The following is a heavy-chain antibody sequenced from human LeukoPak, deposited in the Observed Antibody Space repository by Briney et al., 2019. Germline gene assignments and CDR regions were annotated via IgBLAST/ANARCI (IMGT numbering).Heavy chain of an antibody. J-gene: IGHJ4*02. V-gene: IGHV1-2*04. CDR2: INPNSGGT. CDR1: GYTFTGYY. Sequence: ASVKVSCTASGYTFTGYYMHWVRQAPGQGLEWMGWINPNSGGTNYAQKFQGWVTMTRDTSISTAYMELSRLRSDDTAVYYCARSSGVMSIAARLYLGCWGQGTLVTVSS. CDR3: ARSSGVMSIAARLYLGC. D-gene: IGHD6-6*01.